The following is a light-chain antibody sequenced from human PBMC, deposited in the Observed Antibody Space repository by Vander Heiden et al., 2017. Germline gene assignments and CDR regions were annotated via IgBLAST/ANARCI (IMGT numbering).Light chain of an antibody. Sequence: EMVMTQSPAPLSVSPGERATLSCRASQSISSNLAWYQQKPGQAPRLLIYGASTRATGIPARFSGSGSGTEFTLTISSLQSEDFAVYYCQQYYDWPPYTFGQGTKVEIK. CDR3: QQYYDWPPYT. V-gene: IGKV3-15*01. CDR1: QSISSN. J-gene: IGKJ2*01. CDR2: GAS.